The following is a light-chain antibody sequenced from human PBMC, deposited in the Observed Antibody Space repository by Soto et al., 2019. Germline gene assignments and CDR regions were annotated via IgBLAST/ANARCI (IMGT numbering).Light chain of an antibody. CDR3: QQYSYYWT. CDR2: DAS. V-gene: IGKV1-5*01. Sequence: DIQMTQSPSTLSSSIGDRVTITCQASESPNGRLAWYQQRPGQAPNLLIYDASSLESVVPSRFSGSGSGTEFTLTIGGLQPDEFATYYCQQYSYYWTFGPGTKVDMK. J-gene: IGKJ1*01. CDR1: ESPNGR.